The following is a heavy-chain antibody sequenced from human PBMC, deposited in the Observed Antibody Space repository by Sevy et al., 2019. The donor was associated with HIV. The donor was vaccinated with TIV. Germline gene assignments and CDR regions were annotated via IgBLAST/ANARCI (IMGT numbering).Heavy chain of an antibody. CDR3: ARVGPTSRGELDY. D-gene: IGHD3-16*01. CDR1: GFTVSSNY. V-gene: IGHV3-53*01. Sequence: GGSLRLSCAASGFTVSSNYMSWVRQAPGKGLEWVSVIYSGGSTYYADSVKGRFTISRDNSKNRLYLQMNSLRAEDTAVYYCARVGPTSRGELDYWGQGTLVTVSS. CDR2: IYSGGST. J-gene: IGHJ4*02.